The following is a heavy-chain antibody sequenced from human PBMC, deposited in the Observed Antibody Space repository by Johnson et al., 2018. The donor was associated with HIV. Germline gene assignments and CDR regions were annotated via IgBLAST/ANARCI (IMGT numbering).Heavy chain of an antibody. J-gene: IGHJ3*02. CDR2: ISWNGVKT. CDR1: GFTFDDYG. Sequence: MQLVESGGGVVRPGGSLRLSCAASGFTFDDYGMTWVRQAPGKGLEWVSGISWNGVKTSYADSVKGRFTISRDNAKNSLYLQMNSLRAEDTALYYCARENIAAADDIWGQGTMVTVSS. V-gene: IGHV3-20*04. CDR3: ARENIAAADDI. D-gene: IGHD6-13*01.